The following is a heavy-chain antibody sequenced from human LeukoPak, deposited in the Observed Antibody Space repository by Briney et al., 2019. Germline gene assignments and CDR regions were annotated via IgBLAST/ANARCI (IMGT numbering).Heavy chain of an antibody. J-gene: IGHJ4*02. CDR1: GYTFTGYY. V-gene: IGHV1-2*02. D-gene: IGHD5-12*01. CDR2: INPNSGGT. CDR3: ARGVLVYSGYDSLAEPDY. Sequence: ASVKVSCKASGYTFTGYYMHWVRQAPGQGLEWMGWINPNSGGTNYAQKFQGRVTMTRDTSISTAYMELSRLRSDDTAVYYCARGVLVYSGYDSLAEPDYWGQGTLVTVSS.